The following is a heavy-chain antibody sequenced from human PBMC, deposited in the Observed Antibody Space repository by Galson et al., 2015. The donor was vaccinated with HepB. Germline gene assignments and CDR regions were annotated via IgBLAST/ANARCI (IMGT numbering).Heavy chain of an antibody. D-gene: IGHD6-19*01. CDR2: ISSNGGSA. CDR3: VKGVAGPIDY. V-gene: IGHV3-64D*06. CDR1: GFTFSSYA. Sequence: SLRLSCAASGFTFSSYAMHWVRQAPGKGLEYVSAISSNGGSAYYADSVKGRFTISRDNSKNTLYLQMSSLRAEDTAVYYCVKGVAGPIDYWGQGTLVTVSS. J-gene: IGHJ4*02.